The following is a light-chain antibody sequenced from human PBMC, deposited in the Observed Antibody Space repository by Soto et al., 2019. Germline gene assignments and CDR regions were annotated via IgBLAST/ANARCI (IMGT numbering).Light chain of an antibody. CDR2: LEGSGSY. CDR3: ETWGSSTYV. J-gene: IGLJ1*01. CDR1: SGHSSYI. V-gene: IGLV4-60*02. Sequence: QPVLTQSSSASASLGSSVKLTCTLSSGHSSYIIAWHQQQPGKAPRYLMKLEGSGSYNTGSGVPDRFSGSSSGADRYLTISNLQFEDEADYYCETWGSSTYVFGTGTKVTVL.